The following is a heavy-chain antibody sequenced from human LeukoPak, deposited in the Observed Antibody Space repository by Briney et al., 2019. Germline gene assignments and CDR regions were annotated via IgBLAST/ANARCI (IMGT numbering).Heavy chain of an antibody. D-gene: IGHD1-20*01. J-gene: IGHJ4*02. CDR1: GFSFNNYD. Sequence: GGSLRLSCAASGFSFNNYDMNWVRQAPGEGLEWVSVISANGDDTKYADSVKGRFTSSRDNSRNTLYLQMSSLRAEDTAVYYCARDPGGNWNDSDYWGQGTLVTVSS. CDR3: ARDPGGNWNDSDY. V-gene: IGHV3-23*01. CDR2: ISANGDDT.